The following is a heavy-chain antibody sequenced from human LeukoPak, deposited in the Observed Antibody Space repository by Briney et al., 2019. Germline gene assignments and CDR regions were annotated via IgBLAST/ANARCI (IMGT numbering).Heavy chain of an antibody. J-gene: IGHJ6*02. V-gene: IGHV3-30*03. CDR2: ISYDGSNE. CDR1: GFTFSSYG. Sequence: GGSLRLSCAASGFTFSSYGMHWVRQAPGKGLEWVALISYDGSNEYYADSVRGRFTVSRDNSKFTLYMQMNSLRAEDTAVYYCARVRAGYCTSTSCYTGMDVWGQGTTVTVSS. CDR3: ARVRAGYCTSTSCYTGMDV. D-gene: IGHD2-2*01.